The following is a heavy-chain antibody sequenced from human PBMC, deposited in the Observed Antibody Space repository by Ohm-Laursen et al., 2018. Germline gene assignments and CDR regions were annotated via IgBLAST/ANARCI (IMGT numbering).Heavy chain of an antibody. CDR3: ARDPGEQWLAYFDY. CDR1: GFIFRNFG. CDR2: IWYDGSNK. Sequence: SLRLSCAASGFIFRNFGMHWVRQAPGKGLEWVAAIWYDGSNKYYADSVKGRFTISRDNSKNTLYLQMNSLRAEDTAVYYCARDPGEQWLAYFDYWGQGTLVTVSS. V-gene: IGHV3-33*01. D-gene: IGHD6-19*01. J-gene: IGHJ4*02.